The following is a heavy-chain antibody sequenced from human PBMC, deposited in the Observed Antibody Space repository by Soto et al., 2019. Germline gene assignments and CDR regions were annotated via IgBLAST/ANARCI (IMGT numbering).Heavy chain of an antibody. D-gene: IGHD3-3*01. V-gene: IGHV3-9*01. CDR2: MSWNSGSV. J-gene: IGHJ4*02. Sequence: SLRLSSAASGFTFDDYASHAVRQVPLKSLEWISGMSWNSGSVGYGDSVKGRLPNSRDNAKHSLYLEMNSLRTEDTDLYYCVKDWGHDFWNGYFNFWGQGTPVTVSS. CDR3: VKDWGHDFWNGYFNF. CDR1: GFTFDDYA.